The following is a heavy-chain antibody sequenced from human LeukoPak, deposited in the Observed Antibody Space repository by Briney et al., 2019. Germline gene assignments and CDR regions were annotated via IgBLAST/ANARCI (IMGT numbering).Heavy chain of an antibody. J-gene: IGHJ4*02. CDR2: INWNGGST. V-gene: IGHV3-20*04. D-gene: IGHD1-26*01. CDR3: ARDRLRSGSYGPIDY. Sequence: GGSLRLSCAASGFTFDDYVMSWVRQAPGKGLEWVSGINWNGGSTGYADSVKGRFTISRDNAKNSLYLQMNSLRAEDTALYYCARDRLRSGSYGPIDYWGQGTLVTVSS. CDR1: GFTFDDYV.